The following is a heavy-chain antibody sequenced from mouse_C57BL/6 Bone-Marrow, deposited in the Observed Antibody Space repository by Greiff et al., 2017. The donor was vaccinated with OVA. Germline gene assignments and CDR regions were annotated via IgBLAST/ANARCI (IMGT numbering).Heavy chain of an antibody. D-gene: IGHD1-1*01. CDR2: IDPENGDT. CDR3: TKGYYGTGFAY. J-gene: IGHJ3*01. Sequence: EVQLQQSGAELVRPGASVQLSCTASGFNIKDDYMHWVKQRPEQGLEWIGWIDPENGDTEYASKFQGKATITADTSSKTAYLQLSSLTSEDTAVYYCTKGYYGTGFAYWGKGTLVTVSA. CDR1: GFNIKDDY. V-gene: IGHV14-4*01.